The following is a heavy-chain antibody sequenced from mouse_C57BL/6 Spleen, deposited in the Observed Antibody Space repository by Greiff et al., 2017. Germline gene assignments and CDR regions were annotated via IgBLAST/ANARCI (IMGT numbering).Heavy chain of an antibody. CDR3: TTGIYDGYYVAY. D-gene: IGHD2-3*01. CDR2: IDPENGDT. V-gene: IGHV14-4*01. Sequence: VQLKQSGAELVRPGASVKLSCTASGFNIKDDYMHWVKQRPEQGLEWTGWIDPENGDTEYASKFQGKATITADTSSNTAYLQLSSLTSEDTAVYYCTTGIYDGYYVAYWGQGTLVTVSA. J-gene: IGHJ3*01. CDR1: GFNIKDDY.